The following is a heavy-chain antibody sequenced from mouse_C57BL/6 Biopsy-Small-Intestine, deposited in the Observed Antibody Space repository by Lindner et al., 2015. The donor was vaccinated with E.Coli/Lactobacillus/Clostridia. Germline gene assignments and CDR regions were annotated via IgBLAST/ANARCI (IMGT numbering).Heavy chain of an antibody. V-gene: IGHV1-55*01. CDR2: IIPVFGIP. Sequence: SVKVSCKASGGTFSSYAFTWVRQAPGQGLEWMGGIIPVFGIPNYAQKFQGRVTLTADESASTAYMELSSLRSEDTAVYYCARSVLTGHYKANGFDIWGQGTMVTVSS. J-gene: IGHJ1*01. D-gene: IGHD1-2*01. CDR1: GGTFSSYA. CDR3: ARSVLTGHYKANGFDI.